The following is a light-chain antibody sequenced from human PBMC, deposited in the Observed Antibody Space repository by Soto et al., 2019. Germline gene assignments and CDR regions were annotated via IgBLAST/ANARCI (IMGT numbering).Light chain of an antibody. CDR3: MQALQVPIT. CDR2: FGS. Sequence: DIVMTQIPFSLPVTPGEPASISCKSSQSLLHSHGYNYMDWYLQKPGQSPQLLIYFGSYRASGVPDRFSGSGSGTNFTLRISRVETEDFGIYYCMQALQVPITFGQGTRLEIK. CDR1: QSLLHSHGYNY. J-gene: IGKJ5*01. V-gene: IGKV2-28*01.